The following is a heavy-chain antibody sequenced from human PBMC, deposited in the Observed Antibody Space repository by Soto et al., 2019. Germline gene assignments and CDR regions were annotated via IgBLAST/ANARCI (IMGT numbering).Heavy chain of an antibody. CDR3: ARGRYADY. V-gene: IGHV1-18*01. CDR2: ISAHNGNT. CDR1: GYTFTSYG. D-gene: IGHD1-1*01. J-gene: IGHJ4*02. Sequence: QVHLVQSGAEVKKPGASVKVSCKCSGYTFTSYGITLVRQAPGQGLEWMGWISAHNGNTDYAQKLQGRVTVPRDTPTSTAYMELRSLRSDDTALYYCARGRYADYWGQGARVTVSS.